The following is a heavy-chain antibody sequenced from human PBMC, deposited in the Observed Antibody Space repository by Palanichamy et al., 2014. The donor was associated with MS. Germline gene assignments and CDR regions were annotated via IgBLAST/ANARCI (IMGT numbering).Heavy chain of an antibody. Sequence: QVHLVQSGAEVKEPGASVKVSCRASGYTFTTFGISWVRQAPGQGLEWMGWISPDNGGTNHAQKYQGRVFMTTDTSTGTAYMELRSLRSDDTAVHYCVRGRGAVAGFFDYWGQGTLVTVSS. V-gene: IGHV1-18*04. CDR1: GYTFTTFG. D-gene: IGHD6-19*01. CDR2: ISPDNGGT. CDR3: VRGRGAVAGFFDY. J-gene: IGHJ4*02.